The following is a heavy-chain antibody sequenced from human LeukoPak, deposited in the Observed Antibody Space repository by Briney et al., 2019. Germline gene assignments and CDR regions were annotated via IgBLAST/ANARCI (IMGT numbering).Heavy chain of an antibody. CDR1: GGTFSSYA. J-gene: IGHJ5*02. V-gene: IGHV1-69*13. CDR2: IIPIFGTA. CDR3: ARRGDVVVPAAMRRNWFDP. D-gene: IGHD2-2*01. Sequence: RASVKVSCKASGGTFSSYAISWVRQAPGQGLEWIGGIIPIFGTANYAQKFQGRVTITADESTSTAYMELSSLRSEDTAVYYCARRGDVVVPAAMRRNWFDPWGQGTLVTVSS.